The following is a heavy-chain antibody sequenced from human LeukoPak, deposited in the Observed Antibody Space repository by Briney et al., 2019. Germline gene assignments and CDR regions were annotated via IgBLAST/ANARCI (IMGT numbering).Heavy chain of an antibody. D-gene: IGHD5-12*01. CDR3: AKGTYSAYNSGCAY. Sequence: GGSLRLSCAASGFTFSSDAMIWVRQAPGKGLEWVSNISGGGGDTYYGDSVKGRFTISRDNSRNTLYLQMNSLRAEDTALYYCAKGTYSAYNSGCAYWGQGTLVTVSS. CDR2: ISGGGGDT. V-gene: IGHV3-23*01. J-gene: IGHJ4*02. CDR1: GFTFSSDA.